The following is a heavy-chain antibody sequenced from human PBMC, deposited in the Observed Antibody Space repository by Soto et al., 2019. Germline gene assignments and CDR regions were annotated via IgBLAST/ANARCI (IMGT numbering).Heavy chain of an antibody. Sequence: GASVKVSCKASGYTFPTYGITWVRQAPGQGLEWMGWISTYDGNTYYAQKLQGRVTMTKDTSTSTAYMELRSLRSDDTAVYYCARDRGRSCIGGTCPFDYWGQGTLVTVSS. J-gene: IGHJ4*02. D-gene: IGHD2-15*01. V-gene: IGHV1-18*01. CDR1: GYTFPTYG. CDR3: ARDRGRSCIGGTCPFDY. CDR2: ISTYDGNT.